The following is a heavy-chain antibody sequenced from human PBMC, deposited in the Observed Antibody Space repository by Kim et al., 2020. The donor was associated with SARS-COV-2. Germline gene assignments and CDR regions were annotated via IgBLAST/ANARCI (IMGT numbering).Heavy chain of an antibody. CDR3: AAGYSGYGEPVAGTNFD. CDR2: ISSHRSYI. J-gene: IGHJ4*01. CDR1: GFIFLSYN. D-gene: IGHD5-12*01. V-gene: IGHV3-21*01. Sequence: GGSLRLSCTASGFIFLSYNMHWVRQAPGKGLEWVSSISSHRSYIFYADSVRGRFTISRDNAKNSLYLQMNSLRAEDTALYYCAAGYSGYGEPVAGTNFD.